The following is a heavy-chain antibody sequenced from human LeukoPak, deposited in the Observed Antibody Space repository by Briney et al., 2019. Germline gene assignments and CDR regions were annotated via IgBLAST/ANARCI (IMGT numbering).Heavy chain of an antibody. J-gene: IGHJ2*01. CDR3: ARLSAIRNWGSKWYFDL. V-gene: IGHV4-39*01. CDR2: IYYSGST. CDR1: GGSISSSSYY. Sequence: PSETLSLTCTDSGGSISSSSYYWGWIRQPPGKGLEWIGRIYYSGSTYYNPSLKSRVTISVDTSKNQFSLKLSSVTAADTAVYYCARLSAIRNWGSKWYFDLWGRGTLVTVSS. D-gene: IGHD7-27*01.